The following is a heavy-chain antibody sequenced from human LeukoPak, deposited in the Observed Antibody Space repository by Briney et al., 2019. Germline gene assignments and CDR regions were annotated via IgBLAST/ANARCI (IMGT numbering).Heavy chain of an antibody. D-gene: IGHD2-15*01. V-gene: IGHV3-23*01. CDR1: GFTFSSYA. CDR2: ISGSGGST. Sequence: GGSLRLSCAASGFTFSSYAMSWVRQAPGRGLEWVSAISGSGGSTYYADSVKGRFTISRDNSKNTLYLQMSSLRAEDTAVYYCAKPTGIVVVVSARTPYYFDYWGQGTLVTVSA. CDR3: AKPTGIVVVVSARTPYYFDY. J-gene: IGHJ4*02.